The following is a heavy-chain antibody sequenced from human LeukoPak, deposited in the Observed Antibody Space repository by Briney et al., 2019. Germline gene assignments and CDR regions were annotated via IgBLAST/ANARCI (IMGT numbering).Heavy chain of an antibody. CDR3: ARDLGAPRNTMMVVAPTGY. Sequence: GGSLRLSCAASGFTFSSYSMNWVRQAPGKGLEWVSSISSSSSYIYYADSVKGRFTISRDNAKNSLYLQMNSLRAEDTAVYYCARDLGAPRNTMMVVAPTGYWGQGTLVTVSS. J-gene: IGHJ4*02. D-gene: IGHD3-22*01. V-gene: IGHV3-21*01. CDR2: ISSSSSYI. CDR1: GFTFSSYS.